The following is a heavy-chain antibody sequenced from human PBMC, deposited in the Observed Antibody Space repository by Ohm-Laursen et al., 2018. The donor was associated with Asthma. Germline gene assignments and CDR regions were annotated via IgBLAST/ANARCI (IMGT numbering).Heavy chain of an antibody. CDR3: ARGSGLYGDSPFDY. CDR2: IYYSEST. Sequence: SQTLSPTCTVSGGSIGSDDYYWSWIRQHPGKGLEWIGYIYYSESTYYNPSLKSRVTISADTSKNQFSLKLSSVTAADAAVYYCARGSGLYGDSPFDYWGQGTLVTVSS. D-gene: IGHD4-17*01. V-gene: IGHV4-31*03. CDR1: GGSIGSDDYY. J-gene: IGHJ4*02.